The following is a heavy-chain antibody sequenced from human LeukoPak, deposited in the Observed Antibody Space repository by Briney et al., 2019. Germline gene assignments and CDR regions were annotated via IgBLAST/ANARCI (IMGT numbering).Heavy chain of an antibody. CDR2: IYYSGST. Sequence: SETLSLTCTVSGGSISSYYWSWIRQPPGKGLEWIGYIYYSGSTNYNPSLKSRVTISVDTSRNQFSLKLSSVTAADTAVYYCARGVSFRGYFDYWGQGTLVPVSS. CDR3: ARGVSFRGYFDY. CDR1: GGSISSYY. D-gene: IGHD3-10*01. V-gene: IGHV4-59*01. J-gene: IGHJ4*02.